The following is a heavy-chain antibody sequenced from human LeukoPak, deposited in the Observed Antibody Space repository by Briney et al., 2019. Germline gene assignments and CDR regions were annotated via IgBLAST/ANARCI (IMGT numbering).Heavy chain of an antibody. CDR3: AKDIRLLYHNWFDP. V-gene: IGHV3-23*01. J-gene: IGHJ5*02. CDR2: ISGSGGST. Sequence: GGSLRLSCAASGFTFSSYAMSWVRQAPGKGLEWVSAISGSGGSTYYADSVKGRFTISRDNSKNTLYLQMNSLRAKDTAVYYCAKDIRLLYHNWFDPWGQGTLVTVSS. CDR1: GFTFSSYA. D-gene: IGHD2-8*01.